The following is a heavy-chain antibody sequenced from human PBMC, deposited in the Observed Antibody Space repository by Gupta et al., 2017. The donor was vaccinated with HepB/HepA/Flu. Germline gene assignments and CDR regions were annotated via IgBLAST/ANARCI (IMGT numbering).Heavy chain of an antibody. D-gene: IGHD4-17*01. CDR1: GYTFSNYD. CDR2: VNPVSGDT. V-gene: IGHV1-8*03. J-gene: IGHJ5*02. CDR3: VVRGDYEDPYSWFDP. Sequence: QVQLVQSGAGVKRPGASVNVSCKASGYTFSNYDINWVRQAPGQGLEWMGWVNPVSGDTGFAQKFQGRLTITRNASTTTVSMEISSLGSEDTAVYYCVVRGDYEDPYSWFDPWGQGSLVIVSA.